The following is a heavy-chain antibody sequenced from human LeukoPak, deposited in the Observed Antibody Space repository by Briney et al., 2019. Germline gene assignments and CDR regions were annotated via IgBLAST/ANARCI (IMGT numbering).Heavy chain of an antibody. CDR1: GGSISSSSYY. Sequence: PSETLSLTCTVSGGSISSSSYYWAWIRQPPGKGLEWIGRIYYSGSTYYNPSLKSRVTISVDTSKNQFSLKLTSVTAADTAAYYCARVWGYCSSATCYLSWIDPWGQGTLVTVSS. J-gene: IGHJ5*02. D-gene: IGHD2-2*01. CDR3: ARVWGYCSSATCYLSWIDP. V-gene: IGHV4-39*01. CDR2: IYYSGST.